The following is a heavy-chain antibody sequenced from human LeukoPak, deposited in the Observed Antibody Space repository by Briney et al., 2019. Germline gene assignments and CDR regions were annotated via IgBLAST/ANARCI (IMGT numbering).Heavy chain of an antibody. CDR2: IYYSGST. J-gene: IGHJ5*02. Sequence: SETLSLTCTVSGGSISSSSYYWGWIRQPPGKGLEWIGSIYYSGSTYYNPSLKSRVTISVDTSKNQFSLKLSSVTAADTAVYYCARSTVYNWFDPWGQGTLVTVSS. CDR3: ARSTVYNWFDP. CDR1: GGSISSSSYY. V-gene: IGHV4-39*01. D-gene: IGHD5/OR15-5a*01.